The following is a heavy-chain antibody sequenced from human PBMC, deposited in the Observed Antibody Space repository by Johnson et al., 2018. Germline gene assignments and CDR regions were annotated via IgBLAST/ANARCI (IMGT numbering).Heavy chain of an antibody. J-gene: IGHJ3*02. D-gene: IGHD3-22*01. CDR2: IIPVFGTG. CDR1: GHTISNYV. Sequence: VQLLESGAEVKKPGSSVKVSCKASGHTISNYVISWVRQAPGQGLEWMGWIIPVFGTGKYAQKFQGRVTMTEDTSTDTAYMERSSLTSEDTAVYYCATERYDRAFDIWGQGTMVTVSS. V-gene: IGHV1-69*06. CDR3: ATERYDRAFDI.